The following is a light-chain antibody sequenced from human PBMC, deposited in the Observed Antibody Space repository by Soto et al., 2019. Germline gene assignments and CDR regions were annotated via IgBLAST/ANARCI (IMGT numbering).Light chain of an antibody. CDR3: SSYAGSNYVV. Sequence: QSVLTQPPSASGSSGQSVTISCTGTSSDVGGYHYVSWYQQHPGKAPKLMIYEVSKRPSGVPDRISGSKSGNTASLTVSGLQAEDEADYYCSSYAGSNYVVFGGGTKLTVL. V-gene: IGLV2-8*01. J-gene: IGLJ2*01. CDR1: SSDVGGYHY. CDR2: EVS.